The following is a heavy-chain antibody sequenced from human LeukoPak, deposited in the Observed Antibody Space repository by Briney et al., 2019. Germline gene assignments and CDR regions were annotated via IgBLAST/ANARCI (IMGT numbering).Heavy chain of an antibody. J-gene: IGHJ6*03. CDR1: GGSISSYY. D-gene: IGHD1-14*01. Sequence: SETLSLTCTVSGGSISSYYWSWIRQPAGKGLEWIGRIYTSGSTNYNPSLKSRVTMSVDTSKNQFSLKLSPVTAADTAVYYCARNPEQYYYYYMDVWGKGTTVTISS. V-gene: IGHV4-4*07. CDR3: ARNPEQYYYYYMDV. CDR2: IYTSGST.